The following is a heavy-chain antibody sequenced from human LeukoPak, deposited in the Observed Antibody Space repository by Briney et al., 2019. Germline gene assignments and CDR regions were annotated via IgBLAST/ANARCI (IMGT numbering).Heavy chain of an antibody. J-gene: IGHJ4*02. V-gene: IGHV1-3*01. CDR3: ARVTITMVRGAFDY. CDR1: GYTFTSYA. Sequence: ASVKVSCKASGYTFTSYAMHWVRQAPGQRLEWMGWINAGNGNTKYSQKFQGRVTITRDTSASTAYMELSSLRSEDTAVYYCARVTITMVRGAFDYWGQGTLVTVSS. D-gene: IGHD3-10*01. CDR2: INAGNGNT.